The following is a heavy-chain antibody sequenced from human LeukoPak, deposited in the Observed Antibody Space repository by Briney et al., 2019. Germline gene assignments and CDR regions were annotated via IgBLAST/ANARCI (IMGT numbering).Heavy chain of an antibody. Sequence: SETLSLTCTVSSGSISSYYWSWIRQPPGKGLEWLGYIYYSGSTNYNPSLKSRVTISVDTSKNQFSLKLSSVTAADTAVYYCAREGKLFRTDAFDIWGQGTMVTVSS. J-gene: IGHJ3*02. V-gene: IGHV4-59*01. CDR3: AREGKLFRTDAFDI. D-gene: IGHD1-14*01. CDR2: IYYSGST. CDR1: SGSISSYY.